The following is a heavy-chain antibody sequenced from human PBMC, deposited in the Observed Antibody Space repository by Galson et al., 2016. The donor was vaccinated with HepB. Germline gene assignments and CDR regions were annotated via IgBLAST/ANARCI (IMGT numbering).Heavy chain of an antibody. Sequence: SLRLSCAASGLTFDEYAMRWVRQAPGKGLECVSVIYSGGSTYYADSVKGRFTISRDNSKNALYLQMNSLRADDTAVYYCARGGIYGGYWGQGTLVTVSS. J-gene: IGHJ4*02. CDR1: GLTFDEYA. D-gene: IGHD1-26*01. CDR2: IYSGGST. CDR3: ARGGIYGGY. V-gene: IGHV3-53*01.